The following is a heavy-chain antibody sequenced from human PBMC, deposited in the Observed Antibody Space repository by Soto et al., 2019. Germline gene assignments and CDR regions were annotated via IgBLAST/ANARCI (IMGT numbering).Heavy chain of an antibody. D-gene: IGHD1-26*01. Sequence: SETLSLPCAVSRGSISNYYWSWIRQPPGKGPEWIGYVYHSGTTDYNPSLERRVTISLDTSKNQFSLKLKAVTPADKAVHYCGARPPGVWAGVFDYWSQGTLVTVSS. CDR3: GARPPGVWAGVFDY. J-gene: IGHJ4*02. CDR2: VYHSGTT. V-gene: IGHV4-4*09. CDR1: RGSISNYY.